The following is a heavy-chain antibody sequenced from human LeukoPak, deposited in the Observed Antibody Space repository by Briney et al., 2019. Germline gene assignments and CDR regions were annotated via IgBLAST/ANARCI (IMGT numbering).Heavy chain of an antibody. V-gene: IGHV3-23*01. Sequence: AGGSLRLSCAASGFTFSSYAMSWVRQAPGKGLEWVSAISGSAGSTYYADSVKGRVTVSRDNSKNTLYLQMNSLGADDTAVYCCAKGTSLGTSGSMDVWGRGTTVTVSS. CDR3: AKGTSLGTSGSMDV. J-gene: IGHJ6*03. D-gene: IGHD3-10*01. CDR2: ISGSAGST. CDR1: GFTFSSYA.